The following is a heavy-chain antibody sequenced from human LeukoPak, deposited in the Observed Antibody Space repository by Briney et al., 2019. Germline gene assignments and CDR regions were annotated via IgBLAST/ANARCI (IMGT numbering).Heavy chain of an antibody. J-gene: IGHJ5*02. V-gene: IGHV3-74*01. CDR2: INRDGSNA. Sequence: GGSLRLSCAASGFTISSYWMHWVRHAPGKGLVWVSRINRDGSNADYADSVKGRFTISRDNAKNTLYLEMNSLRVEDTAVYYCARVSLVPSWGQGTLVTVSS. D-gene: IGHD2-8*02. CDR3: ARVSLVPS. CDR1: GFTISSYW.